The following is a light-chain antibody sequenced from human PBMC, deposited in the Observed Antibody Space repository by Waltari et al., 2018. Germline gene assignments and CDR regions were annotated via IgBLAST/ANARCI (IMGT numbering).Light chain of an antibody. CDR1: QSVISSF. CDR3: QHYGNSPELT. CDR2: KTS. J-gene: IGKJ4*01. V-gene: IGKV3-20*01. Sequence: IVLTQSLGTLSLSPGERATLSCRASQSVISSFLAWYQQKPGQAPRLLISKTSNRAAGIPDRFSGSGSGTDFTLTISRLEPEDFAVYYCQHYGNSPELTFGGGTKVEI.